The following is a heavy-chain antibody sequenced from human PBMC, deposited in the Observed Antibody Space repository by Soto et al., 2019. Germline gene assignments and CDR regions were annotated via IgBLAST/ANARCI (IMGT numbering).Heavy chain of an antibody. D-gene: IGHD3-16*01. CDR3: ARDWFGVDY. J-gene: IGHJ4*02. CDR1: GYTFTSYG. V-gene: IGHV1-18*01. CDR2: INAYNGNT. Sequence: QVQLVQSGAEVKKPGASVKVSCKASGYTFTSYGISWVRQAPGQGLEWMGWINAYNGNTTSAHNFPGRGTMTTDTFTSTAYMELRSLRSDDTRVYYSARDWFGVDYWGQGTLVTVSS.